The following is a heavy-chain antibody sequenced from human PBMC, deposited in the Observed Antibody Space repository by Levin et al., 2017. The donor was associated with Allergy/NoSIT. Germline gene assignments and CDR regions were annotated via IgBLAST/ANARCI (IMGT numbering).Heavy chain of an antibody. CDR2: IYYSGTT. V-gene: IGHV4-59*08. CDR3: ARLTPHGNADY. CDR1: GGYISGYY. Sequence: GSLRLSCTVSGGYISGYYWSWMRQPPGKGLEWIGYIYYSGTTKYNPSLKSRVSTSVDTSKNQFSLRLTSVTAADTAVYYCARLTPHGNADYWGQGALVTVSS. J-gene: IGHJ4*02.